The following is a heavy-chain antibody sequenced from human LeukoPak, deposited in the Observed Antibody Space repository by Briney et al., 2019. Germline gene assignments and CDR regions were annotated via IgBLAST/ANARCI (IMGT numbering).Heavy chain of an antibody. CDR1: GFTFSNYG. D-gene: IGHD3/OR15-3a*01. CDR2: ISYDGSDK. CDR3: ARDGDLCTANCYRWFDP. J-gene: IGHJ5*02. Sequence: GGSLRLSCAASGFTFSNYGMHWVRQAPGKGLEWVAVISYDGSDKYYIDSVKGRFTISRDNSKNTLYLEMNSLRAGDTAMYYCARDGDLCTANCYRWFDPWGQGTLVTVSS. V-gene: IGHV3-30*03.